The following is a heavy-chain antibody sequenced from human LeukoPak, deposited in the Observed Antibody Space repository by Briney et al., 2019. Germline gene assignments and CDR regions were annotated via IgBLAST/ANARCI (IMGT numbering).Heavy chain of an antibody. CDR2: INPSGGST. CDR1: GYTFTSYY. J-gene: IGHJ4*02. CDR3: ARVGYYSSGPFSYFDY. D-gene: IGHD3-10*01. V-gene: IGHV1-46*01. Sequence: ASVKVSCKASGYTFTSYYMHWVRQAPGQGLEWMGIINPSGGSTSYAQKFQGRVTMTRDTSTSTVYMELSSLRVEDTAVYYCARVGYYSSGPFSYFDYWGQGTLVTVSS.